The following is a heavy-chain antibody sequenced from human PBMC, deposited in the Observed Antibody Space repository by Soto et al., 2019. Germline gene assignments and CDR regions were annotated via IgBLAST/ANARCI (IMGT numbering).Heavy chain of an antibody. CDR2: IIPILGIA. D-gene: IGHD3-10*01. CDR3: ARSGSLTMVRGVTNNWFDP. Sequence: QVQLVQSGAEVKKPGSSVKVSCKASGGTFSSYTISWVRQAPGQGLEWMGRIIPILGIANYAQKFQGRVTITADKSTSKAYMELSSLRSEDTAVYYCARSGSLTMVRGVTNNWFDPWGQGTLVTVSS. V-gene: IGHV1-69*02. CDR1: GGTFSSYT. J-gene: IGHJ5*02.